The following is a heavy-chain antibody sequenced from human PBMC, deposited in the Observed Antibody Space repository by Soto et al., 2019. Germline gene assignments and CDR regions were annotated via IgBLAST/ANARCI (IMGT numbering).Heavy chain of an antibody. CDR2: IWYDGINK. CDR1: GFIFRSYG. J-gene: IGHJ5*02. Sequence: QVQLAESGGGVAQPGRSLRLSCAASGFIFRSYGMHWVRQAPGKGLEWVAFIWYDGINKYYADSVTGRFTISRDNSKNTLYLQMDSLRAEDTAMYYCARDMYSSDYFVKWFEPWGQGTLVTVSS. CDR3: ARDMYSSDYFVKWFEP. D-gene: IGHD6-19*01. V-gene: IGHV3-33*01.